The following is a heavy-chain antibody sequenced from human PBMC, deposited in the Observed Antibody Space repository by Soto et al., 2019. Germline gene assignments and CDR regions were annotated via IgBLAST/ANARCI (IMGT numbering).Heavy chain of an antibody. J-gene: IGHJ4*02. CDR2: IIPIFGTA. V-gene: IGHV1-69*13. CDR3: ARARYYDILTGYYH. CDR1: GGTFSSYA. Sequence: ASVKVSCKASGGTFSSYAISWVRQAPGQGLEWMGGIIPIFGTANYAQKFQGRVTITADESTSTAYMELRSLRSEDTAVYYCARARYYDILTGYYHWGQGTLVTVS. D-gene: IGHD3-9*01.